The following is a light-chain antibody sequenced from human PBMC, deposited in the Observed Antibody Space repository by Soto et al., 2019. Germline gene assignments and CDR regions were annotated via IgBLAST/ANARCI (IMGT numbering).Light chain of an antibody. Sequence: EIVMTQSPATLSVSPGETATLSCRASQSVSYNLAWYQQKPGQGPRLLIYCAFTRATGIPARFSGSGSGTEFTTPIISLQPEDFAVYYCQQKKNSAPLTFGGGTKVEIK. CDR3: QQKKNSAPLT. V-gene: IGKV3-15*01. J-gene: IGKJ4*01. CDR1: QSVSYN. CDR2: CAF.